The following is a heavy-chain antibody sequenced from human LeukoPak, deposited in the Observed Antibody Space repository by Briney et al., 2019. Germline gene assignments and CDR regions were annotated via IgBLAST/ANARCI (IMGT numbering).Heavy chain of an antibody. V-gene: IGHV3-7*01. CDR3: ARNAWPPDY. Sequence: GGSLRLSCAASGLTFSSYWMSWVRQAPGKGLEWVANIKEDGSEKYYVDSVKGRFTISRDNAKNSLYLQMNSLRVEDTAVYYCARNAWPPDYWGQGTLVTVSS. J-gene: IGHJ4*02. CDR1: GLTFSSYW. D-gene: IGHD5-12*01. CDR2: IKEDGSEK.